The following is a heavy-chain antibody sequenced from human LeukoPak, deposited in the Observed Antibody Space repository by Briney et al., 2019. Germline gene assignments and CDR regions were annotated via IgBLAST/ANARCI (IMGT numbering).Heavy chain of an antibody. J-gene: IGHJ3*02. V-gene: IGHV5-51*01. CDR2: IYPGDSET. Sequence: GESLKISCKGSGYSFTSYWIGWVRQMPGKGLEWMGIIYPGDSETRYSPSFQGQVTISADKSISTAYLQWSSLKASDTAMYYCARTVTTQGDAFDIWGQGTMVTVSS. CDR1: GYSFTSYW. D-gene: IGHD4-17*01. CDR3: ARTVTTQGDAFDI.